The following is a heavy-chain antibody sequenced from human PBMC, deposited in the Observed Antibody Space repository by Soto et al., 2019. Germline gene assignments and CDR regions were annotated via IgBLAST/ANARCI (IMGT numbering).Heavy chain of an antibody. CDR3: AKGGYSSPFDY. Sequence: PGGSLRLSCAASGFTFSSYAMHWVRQAPGKGLEWVAVISYDGSNKYYADSVKGRFTISRDNSRSTFFLHMNSLRADDTAVYYCAKGGYSSPFDYWGLGTLVTVSS. V-gene: IGHV3-30-3*01. D-gene: IGHD4-4*01. CDR1: GFTFSSYA. CDR2: ISYDGSNK. J-gene: IGHJ4*02.